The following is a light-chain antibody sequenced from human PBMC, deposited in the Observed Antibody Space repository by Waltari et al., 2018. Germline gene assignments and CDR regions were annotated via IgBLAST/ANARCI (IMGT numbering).Light chain of an antibody. V-gene: IGKV1-12*01. Sequence: DIQMTQSPSSVSASVGERVPLTCRASQGIASRLAWYQQKPGKAPKLLIYDASSLHSGVPSRFSGSGSGTDFTLTIRSLQPEDFATYYCQQVNSFPRTFGQGTKVEVK. CDR2: DAS. CDR3: QQVNSFPRT. CDR1: QGIASR. J-gene: IGKJ1*01.